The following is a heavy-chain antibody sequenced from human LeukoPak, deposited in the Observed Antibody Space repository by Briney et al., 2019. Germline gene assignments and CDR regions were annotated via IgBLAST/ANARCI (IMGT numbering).Heavy chain of an antibody. CDR2: IIPIFGTA. J-gene: IGHJ4*02. Sequence: SVKVPCKASGGTFSSYAISWVRQAPGQGLEWMGRIIPIFGTANYAQKFQGRVTITTDESTSTAYMELSSPRSEDTAVYYCARDLSYCGGDCFRGGFDYWGQGTLVTVSS. D-gene: IGHD2-21*02. CDR3: ARDLSYCGGDCFRGGFDY. CDR1: GGTFSSYA. V-gene: IGHV1-69*05.